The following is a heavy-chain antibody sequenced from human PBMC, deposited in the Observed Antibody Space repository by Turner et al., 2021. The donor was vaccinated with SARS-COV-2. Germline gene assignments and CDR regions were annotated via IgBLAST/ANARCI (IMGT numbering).Heavy chain of an antibody. CDR1: GFNVRSNY. V-gene: IGHV3-53*02. CDR2: IYSGGST. D-gene: IGHD3-16*02. J-gene: IGHJ4*02. CDR3: ARVRPSLIDYFDY. Sequence: EVQLVETGGGLIQPGGSLRLSCAASGFNVRSNYMSWVRQAPGKGLEWVSVIYSGGSTYYADSVKGRFTISRDNSKNTLYLQMNSLRAEDTAVYYCARVRPSLIDYFDYWGQGTLVTVSS.